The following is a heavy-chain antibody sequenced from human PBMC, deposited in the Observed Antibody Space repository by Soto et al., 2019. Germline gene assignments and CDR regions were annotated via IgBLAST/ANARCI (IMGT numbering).Heavy chain of an antibody. CDR3: ARRFVTIFGLYHRFAFDI. CDR1: GFTFSTYT. D-gene: IGHD3-3*01. J-gene: IGHJ3*02. CDR2: ISSSSSTI. Sequence: EVQLVESGGGLVQPGGSLRLSCAASGFTFSTYTMNWVRQAPGKGLEWVSYISSSSSTIYYADSVKGRFTISRDNAKNSLYLQMNSLRAEDTAVYYCARRFVTIFGLYHRFAFDIWGQGTMVTVSS. V-gene: IGHV3-48*01.